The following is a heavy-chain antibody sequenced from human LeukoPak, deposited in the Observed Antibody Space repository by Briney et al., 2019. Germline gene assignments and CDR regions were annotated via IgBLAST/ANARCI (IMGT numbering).Heavy chain of an antibody. CDR1: GYTFTSYG. Sequence: ASVKVSCKASGYTFTSYGISWVRQAPGQGLEWMGWISAYNGNTNYAQKLQGRVTMTTDTSTSTAYMELRSPRSDDTAVYYCARELTPGIAAAGTDAFDIWGQGTMVTVSS. CDR2: ISAYNGNT. CDR3: ARELTPGIAAAGTDAFDI. J-gene: IGHJ3*02. V-gene: IGHV1-18*01. D-gene: IGHD6-13*01.